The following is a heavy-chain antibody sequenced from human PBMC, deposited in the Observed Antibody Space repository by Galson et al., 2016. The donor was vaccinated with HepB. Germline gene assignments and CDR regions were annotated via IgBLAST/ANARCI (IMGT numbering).Heavy chain of an antibody. D-gene: IGHD4-17*01. CDR2: IRSKTDGETT. V-gene: IGHV3-15*01. CDR1: GFTFSNAW. J-gene: IGHJ4*02. CDR3: TTEYGDYLRRYYFDY. Sequence: SLRLSCAASGFTFSNAWMTWVRLAPGKGLEWVGRIRSKTDGETTDYAAPVKGRLTISRDDSKNTLYLQVNSLKIEDTAVYYCTTEYGDYLRRYYFDYWGQGTLVTVSS.